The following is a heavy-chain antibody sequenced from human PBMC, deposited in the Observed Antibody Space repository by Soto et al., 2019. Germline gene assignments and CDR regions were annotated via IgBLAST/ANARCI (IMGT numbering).Heavy chain of an antibody. CDR1: GYSFNNNY. CDR2: INPSGGTT. Sequence: GSSVKVSCKTSGYSFNNNYIHWGRQAPGQGLEWVGMINPSGGTTTYARNLQGRVTVTSDTSTSTVYMDLSSLRSEDAALYYCARGISVGDGWDIWG. CDR3: ARGISVGDGWDI. J-gene: IGHJ3*02. V-gene: IGHV1-46*02. D-gene: IGHD1-26*01.